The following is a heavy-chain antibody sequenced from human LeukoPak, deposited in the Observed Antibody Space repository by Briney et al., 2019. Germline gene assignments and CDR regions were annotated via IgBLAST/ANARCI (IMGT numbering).Heavy chain of an antibody. Sequence: GGSLRLSCAASGFTFSSYEMNWVRQAPGKGLEWVSYISNGGSTIYYADSVKGRFTISRDNAKNTLYLQMNSLRAEDTAVYYCARVSGIAARGDLRNDYWGQGTLVTVSS. CDR1: GFTFSSYE. J-gene: IGHJ4*02. V-gene: IGHV3-48*03. D-gene: IGHD6-6*01. CDR3: ARVSGIAARGDLRNDY. CDR2: ISNGGSTI.